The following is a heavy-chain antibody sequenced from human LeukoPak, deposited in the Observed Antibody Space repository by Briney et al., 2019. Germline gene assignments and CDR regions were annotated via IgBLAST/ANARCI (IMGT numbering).Heavy chain of an antibody. CDR3: ARVKVVGATYFDY. J-gene: IGHJ4*02. V-gene: IGHV3-7*01. Sequence: PGGSLRLSCAASGFTFSNYWMSWVRQAPGKGPEWVANIHQDGSEIYYVDSVKGRFTISRDNTKNSVYLQMNSLRAEDTAVYFCARVKVVGATYFDYWGQGTLVTVSS. D-gene: IGHD1-26*01. CDR1: GFTFSNYW. CDR2: IHQDGSEI.